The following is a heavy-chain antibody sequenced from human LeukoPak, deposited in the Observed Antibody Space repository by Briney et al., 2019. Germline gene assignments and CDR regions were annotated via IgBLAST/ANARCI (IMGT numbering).Heavy chain of an antibody. V-gene: IGHV3-74*01. J-gene: IGHJ4*01. Sequence: QPGGSLRLSCVAHGFTFSNYWMHWVRQAPGKGLKWVSRVNGDESSTDYADSVKGRFTISRDNAKNTLYLQMNSLRAEDTAGYYCATGYSSDWGGGNVYWGQGTLVTVSS. CDR2: VNGDESST. CDR1: GFTFSNYW. CDR3: ATGYSSDWGGGNVY. D-gene: IGHD6-19*01.